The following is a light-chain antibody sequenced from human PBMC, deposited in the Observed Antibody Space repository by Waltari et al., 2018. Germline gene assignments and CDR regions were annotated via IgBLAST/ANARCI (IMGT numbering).Light chain of an antibody. Sequence: TMLTQSPVTLSLSPGERATLSCRASQSISRYLAWYQQKPGQAPRLLIYGASTRATVIPDRFRGSGSGTDFRLTFSGLGPEDSAVYYCQHHFRLPATFGQGTKVEIK. CDR1: QSISRY. J-gene: IGKJ1*01. V-gene: IGKV3-20*01. CDR2: GAS. CDR3: QHHFRLPAT.